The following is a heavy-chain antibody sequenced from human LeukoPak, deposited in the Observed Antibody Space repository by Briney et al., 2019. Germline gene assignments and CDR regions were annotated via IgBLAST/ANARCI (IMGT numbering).Heavy chain of an antibody. CDR3: ARDGTAAGLYFDL. CDR2: INQNGGEK. J-gene: IGHJ4*01. CDR1: GFTFSDYW. V-gene: IGHV3-7*01. D-gene: IGHD6-13*01. Sequence: EGSLRLSCAVSGFTFSDYWMNWVRQAPGKGLEWVASINQNGGEKSYVDSVKGRFTISRDNPKNSLYLQMSSLRAEDTAVYYCARDGTAAGLYFDLWGQGTLVTVSS.